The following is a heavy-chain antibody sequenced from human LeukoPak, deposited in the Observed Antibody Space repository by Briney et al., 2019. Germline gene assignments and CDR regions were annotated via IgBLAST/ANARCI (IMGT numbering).Heavy chain of an antibody. CDR2: ISGSGTST. D-gene: IGHD3-9*01. J-gene: IGHJ4*02. V-gene: IGHV3-23*01. CDR1: GFTFSSYG. Sequence: PGGSLRLSCAASGFTFSSYGMSWVRHAPGKGLEWVSAISGSGTSTYYADSVKGRFTISRDNSKNTLYLQMNSLRAEDTAVYYCAKGNYDILTGYLYYFDYWGQGTLVTVSS. CDR3: AKGNYDILTGYLYYFDY.